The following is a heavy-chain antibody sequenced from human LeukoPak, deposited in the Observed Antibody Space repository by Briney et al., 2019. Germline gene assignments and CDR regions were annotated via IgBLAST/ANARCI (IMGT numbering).Heavy chain of an antibody. CDR3: AKFASVAGGTNWFDA. CDR1: GGSISTYY. CDR2: IHYSGST. J-gene: IGHJ5*02. V-gene: IGHV4-59*08. Sequence: KTSETLSLTCSVSGGSISTYYWSWIRQPPGKGLERIAWIHYSGSTNYNPSLKSRVTISLDTSKNQFSLKLSSVTAADTAVYHCAKFASVAGGTNWFDAWGQGTLVTVSA. D-gene: IGHD2-15*01.